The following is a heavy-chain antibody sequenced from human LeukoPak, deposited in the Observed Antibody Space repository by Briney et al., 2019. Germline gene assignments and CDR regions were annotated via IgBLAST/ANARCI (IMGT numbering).Heavy chain of an antibody. V-gene: IGHV6-1*01. J-gene: IGHJ4*02. D-gene: IGHD1-1*01. CDR1: GDSVSSNSAA. CDR2: TYYRSKWYN. Sequence: SQTLSLTCAISGDSVSSNSAAWNWIRQSPSRGLEWLGRTYYRSKWYNDYAVSVKSRITINPDTSKNQFSLQLNSVTPEDTAVYYCAREFTSNDRGTPPFDYWGQGTLVTVSS. CDR3: AREFTSNDRGTPPFDY.